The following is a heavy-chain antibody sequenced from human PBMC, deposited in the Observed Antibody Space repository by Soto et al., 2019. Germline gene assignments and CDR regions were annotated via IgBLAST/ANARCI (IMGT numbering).Heavy chain of an antibody. CDR3: TTDSLATIMLFRFDF. Sequence: EVQLVESGGGLVKPGGSLRLSCAASGFTFSSAWINWVRQAPGKGLEWVGRIKSTTDGETTDFAAPVNSRYAISRDDSEDMVYLQINSLKTEDTGVFYGTTDSLATIMLFRFDFWGHGALVTVSS. J-gene: IGHJ4*01. V-gene: IGHV3-15*07. CDR1: GFTFSSAW. D-gene: IGHD1-26*01. CDR2: IKSTTDGETT.